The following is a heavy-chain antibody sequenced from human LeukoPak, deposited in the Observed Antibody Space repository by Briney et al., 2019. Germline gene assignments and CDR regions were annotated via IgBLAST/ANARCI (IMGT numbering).Heavy chain of an antibody. V-gene: IGHV3-23*01. Sequence: PGGSLRLSCAASGLTFNNYAMTWVRQAPGKGLEWVSAISGSGDSRYYADSVKGRFTISRDNSKNTLYLQMNSLRAEDTAIYYCAKGCSSSCYSDFDYWGQGTLVTVSS. CDR1: GLTFNNYA. D-gene: IGHD2-2*01. CDR2: ISGSGDSR. J-gene: IGHJ4*02. CDR3: AKGCSSSCYSDFDY.